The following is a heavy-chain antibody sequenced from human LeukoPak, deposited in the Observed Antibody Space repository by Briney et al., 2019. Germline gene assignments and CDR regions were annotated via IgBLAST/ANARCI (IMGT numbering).Heavy chain of an antibody. CDR2: ISGSGGST. CDR3: AKVEPGIAVAGRFVNYFDY. J-gene: IGHJ4*02. Sequence: GGSLRLSCAASGFTFSSYAMSWVRQAPGKGLEWVSAISGSGGSTYYAGSVKGRFTISRDNSKNTLYLQMNSLRAEDTAVYYCAKVEPGIAVAGRFVNYFDYWGQGTLVTVSS. D-gene: IGHD6-19*01. V-gene: IGHV3-23*01. CDR1: GFTFSSYA.